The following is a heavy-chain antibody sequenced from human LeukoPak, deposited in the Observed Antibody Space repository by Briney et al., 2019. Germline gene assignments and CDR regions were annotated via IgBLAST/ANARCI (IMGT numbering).Heavy chain of an antibody. D-gene: IGHD3-16*01. Sequence: PGGSLRLSCAASGFTFDDYAMHWVRQAPGKGLEWVSGISWNSGSIGYADSVKGRFTISRDNAKNSLYLQMNSLRAEDTALYYCAKDIGPQRRGGSAFDIWGQGTMVTVSS. CDR2: ISWNSGSI. CDR1: GFTFDDYA. CDR3: AKDIGPQRRGGSAFDI. V-gene: IGHV3-9*01. J-gene: IGHJ3*02.